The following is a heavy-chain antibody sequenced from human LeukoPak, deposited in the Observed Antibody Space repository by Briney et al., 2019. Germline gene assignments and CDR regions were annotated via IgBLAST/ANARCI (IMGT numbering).Heavy chain of an antibody. CDR1: DGSINNY. J-gene: IGHJ4*02. V-gene: IGHV4-59*01. D-gene: IGHD2-21*02. CDR2: GYYTGNT. Sequence: SETLSLTCTVSDGSINNYWSWIRQPPGKGLEWIGYGYYTGNTNYSPSLKSRGTISVDTSKNQFSLKLRSVTAADTAVYYCARGGSGDAFDFWAQGTLVIVSS. CDR3: ARGGSGDAFDF.